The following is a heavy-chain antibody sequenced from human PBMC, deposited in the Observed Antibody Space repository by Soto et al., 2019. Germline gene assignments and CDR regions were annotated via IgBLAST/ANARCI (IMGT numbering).Heavy chain of an antibody. CDR3: ARGIGETYGDLGGLDY. V-gene: IGHV1-8*01. Sequence: QVQLVQSGAEVKKPGASVKVSCKAFGYTFTSHDINWVRQATGHGLQWMGWMNPNSGDTGFAQKFQGRVTMTKNTSTSTAYMEPSSLRSEDTAVYYCARGIGETYGDLGGLDYWGQGTLVSVSS. D-gene: IGHD4-17*01. CDR1: GYTFTSHD. J-gene: IGHJ4*02. CDR2: MNPNSGDT.